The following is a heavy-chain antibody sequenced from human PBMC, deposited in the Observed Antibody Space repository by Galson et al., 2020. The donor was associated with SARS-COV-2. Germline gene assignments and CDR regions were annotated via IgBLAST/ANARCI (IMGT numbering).Heavy chain of an antibody. J-gene: IGHJ4*02. CDR1: GGSIRSSY. CDR2: IYYSGST. CDR3: ARGFDY. V-gene: IGHV4-59*01. Sequence: ASETLSLTCTVSGGSIRSSYWSWIRQPPGKGLEWVGYIYYSGSTNYNPSLKSRVTISVDTSKNQFSLKLSSVTAADTAVYYCARGFDYWGQGTLVTVSS.